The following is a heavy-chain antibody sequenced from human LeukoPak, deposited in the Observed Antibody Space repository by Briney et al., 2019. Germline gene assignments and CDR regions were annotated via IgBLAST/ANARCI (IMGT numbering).Heavy chain of an antibody. CDR2: IYSGGST. J-gene: IGHJ6*03. Sequence: GGSLRLSCAASGFAVSSNYMSWVRQAPGKGLEWVSVIYSGGSTYYADSVKGRFTISRDNSKNTLYLQMNSLRAEDTAVYYCARFSHYYYMDVWGKGTTVTISS. CDR1: GFAVSSNY. V-gene: IGHV3-53*01. CDR3: ARFSHYYYMDV.